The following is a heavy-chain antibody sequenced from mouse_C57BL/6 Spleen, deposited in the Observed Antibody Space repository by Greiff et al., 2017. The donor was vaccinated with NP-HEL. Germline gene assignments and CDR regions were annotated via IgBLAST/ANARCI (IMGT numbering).Heavy chain of an antibody. Sequence: VKLQESGPELVKPGASVKISCKASGYAFSSSWMNWVKQRPGKGLEWIGRIYPGDGDTNYNGKFKGKATLTADKSSSTAYMQLSSLTSEDSAVYFCAREGITTVVALKWYFDVWGTGTTVTVSS. CDR3: AREGITTVVALKWYFDV. CDR1: GYAFSSSW. V-gene: IGHV1-82*01. D-gene: IGHD1-1*01. CDR2: IYPGDGDT. J-gene: IGHJ1*03.